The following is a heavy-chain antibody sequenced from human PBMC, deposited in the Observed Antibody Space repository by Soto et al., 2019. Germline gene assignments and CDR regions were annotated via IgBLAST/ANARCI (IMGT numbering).Heavy chain of an antibody. D-gene: IGHD5-18*01. V-gene: IGHV3-74*01. CDR3: ARDRGYSFDK. CDR1: DSTFSNSW. Sequence: EVQLVESGGGLVQPGGCLRLSWAASDSTFSNSWMHWFRQAPGQGLVLVSYINSDGSKTTYADSVKGRFTISRDNAKSTVSLQMNGLRAEDKAVYYCARDRGYSFDKWGQGTLVAVSS. J-gene: IGHJ4*02. CDR2: INSDGSKT.